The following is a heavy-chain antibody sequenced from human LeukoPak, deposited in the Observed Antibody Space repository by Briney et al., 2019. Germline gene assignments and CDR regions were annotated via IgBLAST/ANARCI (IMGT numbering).Heavy chain of an antibody. J-gene: IGHJ6*03. CDR2: IYYSGST. D-gene: IGHD5-18*01. CDR3: ARRSAIQLWRSYYYMDV. CDR1: GGSISSSTYY. V-gene: IGHV4-39*06. Sequence: SETLSLTCTVSGGSISSSTYYWGWIRQSPGKGLEGIGSIYYSGSTNYNPSRKRPITISVDKSKNQFPLKLSSVTAAATAVYYCARRSAIQLWRSYYYMDVWGKGTTVTVSS.